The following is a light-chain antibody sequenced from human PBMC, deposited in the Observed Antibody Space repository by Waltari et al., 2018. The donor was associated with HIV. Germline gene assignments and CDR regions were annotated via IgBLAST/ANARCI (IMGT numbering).Light chain of an antibody. CDR3: ATWDDSLGVFFV. Sequence: QSMLTQPPSASGTPGQRVTISCSGSSSNIGSNYIYWFQYLPGMAPKLLIYRNDQRPSGVPGRFSGSKAGTSASLVISGLRSEDEADYYCATWDDSLGVFFVFGTGTTVTVL. J-gene: IGLJ1*01. CDR2: RND. V-gene: IGLV1-47*01. CDR1: SSNIGSNY.